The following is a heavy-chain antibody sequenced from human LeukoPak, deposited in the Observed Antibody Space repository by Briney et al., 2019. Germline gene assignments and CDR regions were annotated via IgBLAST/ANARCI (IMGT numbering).Heavy chain of an antibody. CDR1: GFTFSSYS. CDR2: ISSSSSYI. V-gene: IGHV3-21*01. D-gene: IGHD2-2*01. CDR3: ARDLPPSVVVPYGWFDP. Sequence: GESLRLSCAASGFTFSSYSMNWVHQAPGKGLEWVSSISSSSSYIYYADSEKGRFTISRDNAKNSLYLQMNSLRAEDTAVYYCARDLPPSVVVPYGWFDPWGQGTLVTVSS. J-gene: IGHJ5*02.